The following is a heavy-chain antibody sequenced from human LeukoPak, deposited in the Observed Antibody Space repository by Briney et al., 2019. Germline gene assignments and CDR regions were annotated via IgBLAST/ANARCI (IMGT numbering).Heavy chain of an antibody. Sequence: GGSLRLSCAASGFTFSSYEMNWVRQAPGKGLEWVSYISNSGSIIYYADSVKGRFTISRDNAKNSLYPQMNSLRAEDTAVYYCARDPQGAAFDIWGQGTMVTVSS. V-gene: IGHV3-48*03. CDR1: GFTFSSYE. J-gene: IGHJ3*02. CDR2: ISNSGSII. D-gene: IGHD3-16*01. CDR3: ARDPQGAAFDI.